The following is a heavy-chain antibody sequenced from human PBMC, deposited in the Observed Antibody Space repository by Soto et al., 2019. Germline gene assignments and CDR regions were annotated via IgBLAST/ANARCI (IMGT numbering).Heavy chain of an antibody. CDR2: ISWNSGSI. J-gene: IGHJ4*02. CDR1: GFTFDDYA. V-gene: IGHV3-9*01. Sequence: EVQLVESGGGLVQPGRSLRLSCAASGFTFDDYAMHWVRQAPGKGLEWVSGISWNSGSIGYADSVKGRFTISRDNAKNSLYLQMKRLRAEDTALYYCAKADHERDLRTPFVYWGQGTLVTVSS. CDR3: AKADHERDLRTPFVY. D-gene: IGHD3-16*01.